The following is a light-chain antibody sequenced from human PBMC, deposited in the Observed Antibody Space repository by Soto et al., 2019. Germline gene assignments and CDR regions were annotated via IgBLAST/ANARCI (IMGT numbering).Light chain of an antibody. CDR3: MQALQTPWT. V-gene: IGKV2-28*01. J-gene: IGKJ1*01. CDR2: LAS. Sequence: EIVMTQSTLSLSVTPGEPASISCRASQILLHSNGYNYLDWYVQKPGQSPQLLINLASNRASGVPDNFSGSGTGTDFTLNIRRVEAEDVGIYYCMQALQTPWTFGQGTKVDIK. CDR1: QILLHSNGYNY.